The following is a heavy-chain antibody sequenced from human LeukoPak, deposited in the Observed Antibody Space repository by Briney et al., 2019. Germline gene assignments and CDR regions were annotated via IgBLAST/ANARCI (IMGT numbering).Heavy chain of an antibody. J-gene: IGHJ4*02. Sequence: GGSLRLSCAASGFTFSGYSMNWVRQAPGKGLEWVSSISSSSYIYYADSVKGRFTISRDNAKNSLYLQMNSLRAEDTAVYYCARGLVFCSSTSCSAPDLDYWGQGTLVTVSS. CDR1: GFTFSGYS. V-gene: IGHV3-21*01. D-gene: IGHD2-2*01. CDR3: ARGLVFCSSTSCSAPDLDY. CDR2: ISSSSYI.